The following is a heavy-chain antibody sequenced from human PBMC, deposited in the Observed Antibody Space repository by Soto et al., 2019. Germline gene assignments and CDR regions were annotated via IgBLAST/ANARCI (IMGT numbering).Heavy chain of an antibody. D-gene: IGHD3-16*01. CDR2: ISGYNANT. Sequence: QVQLVQSGAEVKKPGASVKVSCKASGYSFTRYGISWVRQAPGQGLEWMGWISGYNANTNYPENLQGRVTMTTDTSTSTAYMEVRNLISDDAAVYYCARMGDDHYYYYGLDVWGQGTTVTVSS. V-gene: IGHV1-18*01. CDR1: GYSFTRYG. J-gene: IGHJ6*02. CDR3: ARMGDDHYYYYGLDV.